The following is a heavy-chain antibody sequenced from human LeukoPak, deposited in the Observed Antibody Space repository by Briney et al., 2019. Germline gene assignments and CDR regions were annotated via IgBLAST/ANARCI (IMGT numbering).Heavy chain of an antibody. CDR1: GFTFDDYA. D-gene: IGHD3-10*01. CDR3: AKDNGGYFDY. Sequence: GRSLRLSCAASGFTFDDYAMHWVRQAPGKGLEWVSGISWNSGSIGYADSVKGRFTISRDNSKNTLYLQMNSLRAEDTAVYYCAKDNGGYFDYWGQGTLVTVSS. V-gene: IGHV3-9*01. J-gene: IGHJ4*02. CDR2: ISWNSGSI.